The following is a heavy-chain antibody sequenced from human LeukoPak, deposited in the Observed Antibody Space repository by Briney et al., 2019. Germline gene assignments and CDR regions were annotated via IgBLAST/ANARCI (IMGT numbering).Heavy chain of an antibody. CDR1: GFTFSSYA. V-gene: IGHV3-30-3*01. CDR2: ISYDGSNK. D-gene: IGHD6-6*01. CDR3: ARGSSSIHLDS. Sequence: PGGSLRLSCAASGFTFSSYAMHWVRQAPGKGLEWVAVISYDGSNKYYADSVKGRFTISRDNSKNTLYLQMNSLRAEDTAVYYCARGSSSIHLDSWGQGTLVTVSS. J-gene: IGHJ4*02.